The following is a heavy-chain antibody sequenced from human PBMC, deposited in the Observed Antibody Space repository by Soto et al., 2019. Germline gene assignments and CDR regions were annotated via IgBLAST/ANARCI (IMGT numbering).Heavy chain of an antibody. CDR2: ISSSSSYI. Sequence: GGSLRLSCAASGFTFSSYSMNWVRQAPGKGLEWVSSISSSSSYIYYADSVKGRFTISRDNAKNSLYLQMNSLRAEDTAVYYCARASRWEAIWGAFDIWGQGTMVTVSS. V-gene: IGHV3-21*01. CDR3: ARASRWEAIWGAFDI. D-gene: IGHD3-16*01. J-gene: IGHJ3*02. CDR1: GFTFSSYS.